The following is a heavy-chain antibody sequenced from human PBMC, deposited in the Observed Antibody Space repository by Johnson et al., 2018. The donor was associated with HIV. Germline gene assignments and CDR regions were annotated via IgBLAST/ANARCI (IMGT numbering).Heavy chain of an antibody. CDR2: ISSDGSNK. Sequence: QVQLVESGGGVVQPGRSLRLSCAASGFTFSSYGMHWVRQAPGKGLEWVAVISSDGSNKYYADSVKGRFTISRDNSKNTLYLQMNSLRAEDTAVYYCAKDFGIVVVKSAFDIWGQGTMVTVSS. J-gene: IGHJ3*02. CDR1: GFTFSSYG. V-gene: IGHV3-30*18. D-gene: IGHD3-22*01. CDR3: AKDFGIVVVKSAFDI.